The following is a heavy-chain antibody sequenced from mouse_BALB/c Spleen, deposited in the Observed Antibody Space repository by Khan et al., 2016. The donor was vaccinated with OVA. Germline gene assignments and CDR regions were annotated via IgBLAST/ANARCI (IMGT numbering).Heavy chain of an antibody. V-gene: IGHV2-2*02. CDR3: ARNYDYDEGLAY. CDR2: IWSGGST. D-gene: IGHD2-4*01. CDR1: GFSLTRYG. Sequence: VELVESGPGLVQPSQSLSITCTVSGFSLTRYGVHWVRQSPGKGLEWLGVIWSGGSTDYNAAFISRLSISKDNSKSQVFFKMSSLQANDTAIYYCARNYDYDEGLAYWGHGTLVTVSA. J-gene: IGHJ3*01.